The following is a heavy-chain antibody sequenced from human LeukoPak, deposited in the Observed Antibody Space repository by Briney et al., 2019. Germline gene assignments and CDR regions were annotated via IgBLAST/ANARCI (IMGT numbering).Heavy chain of an antibody. CDR2: ISSSSSYI. CDR3: ARDLLGRDGYNRLDY. D-gene: IGHD5-24*01. J-gene: IGHJ4*02. CDR1: GFTFSSYS. V-gene: IGHV3-21*01. Sequence: GGSLRLSCAASGFTFSSYSMNWVRQAPGKGLEWVSSISSSSSYIYYADSVKGRFTISRDNAKNSLYLQMNSLRAEDTAVYYCARDLLGRDGYNRLDYWGQGTLVTVSS.